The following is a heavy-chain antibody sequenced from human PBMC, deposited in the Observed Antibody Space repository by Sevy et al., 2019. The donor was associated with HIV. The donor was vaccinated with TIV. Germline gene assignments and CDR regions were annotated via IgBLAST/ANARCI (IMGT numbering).Heavy chain of an antibody. J-gene: IGHJ6*03. CDR3: AREWGGVGVPAGAIYYYYYMDV. D-gene: IGHD2-2*01. Sequence: SETLSLTCTVSGGSISSYYWSWIRQPAGKGLEWIGRIYTSGSTNYNPSLKSRVTMSVDTSKNQFSLKLSSVTAAETAVYYCAREWGGVGVPAGAIYYYYYMDVWGKGTTATVSS. CDR1: GGSISSYY. CDR2: IYTSGST. V-gene: IGHV4-4*07.